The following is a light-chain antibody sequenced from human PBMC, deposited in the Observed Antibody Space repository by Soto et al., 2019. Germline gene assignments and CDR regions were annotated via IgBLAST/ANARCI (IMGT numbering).Light chain of an antibody. CDR1: PSVTNY. J-gene: IGKJ5*01. V-gene: IGKV3-11*01. Sequence: IILTQSPATLSLSPGERATLSCRASPSVTNYLAWYQQRPGQAPRLLIYGAFNRATGIPARFSGSGSGTEFTLTISSLEPEDSAVYYCQQRNVWPPVTFGQGTRLEIK. CDR2: GAF. CDR3: QQRNVWPPVT.